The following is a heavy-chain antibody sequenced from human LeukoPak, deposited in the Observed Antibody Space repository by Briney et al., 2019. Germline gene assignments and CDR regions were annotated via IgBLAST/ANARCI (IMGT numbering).Heavy chain of an antibody. Sequence: PGGSLRLSCAASGFTFSTYWMKWVRQAPGKGLEWVASIKEDGSDKYYVDSVKGRFSISRDNAKNSLYLQMNSLRTEDTAGYYCAKGGHYNFDYWGQGTLVTVSS. CDR1: GFTFSTYW. J-gene: IGHJ4*02. CDR3: AKGGHYNFDY. D-gene: IGHD4-11*01. CDR2: IKEDGSDK. V-gene: IGHV3-7*01.